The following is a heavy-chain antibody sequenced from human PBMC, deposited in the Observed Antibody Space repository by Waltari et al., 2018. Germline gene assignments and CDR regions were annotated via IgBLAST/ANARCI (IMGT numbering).Heavy chain of an antibody. D-gene: IGHD3-10*01. CDR1: GYTFTSYG. Sequence: QVQLVQSGAEVKKPGASVKVSCKASGYTFTSYGISWVRQAPGQGLEWMGWISAYNGNTNYAQKLQGRVTKTTDTSTSTAYMELRSLRSDDTAVYYCARDTPTRSGSYYDPLVDYWGQGTLVTVSS. J-gene: IGHJ4*02. CDR3: ARDTPTRSGSYYDPLVDY. V-gene: IGHV1-18*01. CDR2: ISAYNGNT.